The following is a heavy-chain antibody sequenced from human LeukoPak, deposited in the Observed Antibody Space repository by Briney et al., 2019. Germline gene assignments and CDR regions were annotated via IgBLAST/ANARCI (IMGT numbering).Heavy chain of an antibody. D-gene: IGHD5-18*01. CDR1: GFTFSMYA. V-gene: IGHV3-30-3*01. CDR3: AKVGYSYGTDRLLYYYYMDV. CDR2: ISYDGSNK. Sequence: PGGSLRLSCAASGFTFSMYAMHWVRQAPGKGLEWVAVISYDGSNKYYADSVKGRFTISRDNSKNTLYLQMNSLRAEDTAVYYCAKVGYSYGTDRLLYYYYMDVWGKGTTVTVSS. J-gene: IGHJ6*03.